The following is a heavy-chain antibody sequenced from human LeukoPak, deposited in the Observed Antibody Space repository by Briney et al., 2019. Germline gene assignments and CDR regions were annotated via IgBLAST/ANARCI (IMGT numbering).Heavy chain of an antibody. Sequence: ASVKVSCKASGYTFTGYYTHWVRQAPGQGLEWMGWINPNSGGTNYAQKFQGRVTMTRDTSISTAYMELSRLRSDDTAVYYCKRGYYDSSGFLDAFDIWGQGTMVTVSS. D-gene: IGHD3-22*01. CDR2: INPNSGGT. CDR1: GYTFTGYY. CDR3: KRGYYDSSGFLDAFDI. V-gene: IGHV1-2*02. J-gene: IGHJ3*02.